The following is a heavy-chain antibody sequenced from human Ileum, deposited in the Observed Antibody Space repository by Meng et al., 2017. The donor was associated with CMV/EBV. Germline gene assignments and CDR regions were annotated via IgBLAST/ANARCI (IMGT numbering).Heavy chain of an antibody. CDR2: IDHSGGT. Sequence: VQVQQCGAGLLKPSETLSLTCGVSGGSFSGYHWTVLRQPPGKGLEWIGEIDHSGGTNYNPSLKSRVAISLDTSKTQFSLKLNSVTAADTAVYYCATGSSQAWDLSHYWGQGILVTVSS. CDR3: ATGSSQAWDLSHY. V-gene: IGHV4-34*02. D-gene: IGHD3-16*02. CDR1: GGSFSGYH. J-gene: IGHJ4*02.